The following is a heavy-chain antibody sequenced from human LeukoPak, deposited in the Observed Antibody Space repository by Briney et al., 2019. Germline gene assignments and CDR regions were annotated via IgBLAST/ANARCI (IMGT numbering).Heavy chain of an antibody. CDR1: GFTFSSYS. CDR2: ISSSSSYI. V-gene: IGHV3-21*01. D-gene: IGHD3-10*01. J-gene: IGHJ1*01. CDR3: ARDGSEVGPKGEYFQH. Sequence: GGSLRLSCAASGFTFSSYSMNWVRQAPGKGLEWVSSISSSSSYIYYADSVKGRFTISRDNAKNSLYLQMNSLRAEDTAVYYCARDGSEVGPKGEYFQHWGQGTLVTVSS.